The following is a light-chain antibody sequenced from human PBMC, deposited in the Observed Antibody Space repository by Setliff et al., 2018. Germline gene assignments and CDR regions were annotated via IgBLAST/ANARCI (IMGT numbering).Light chain of an antibody. Sequence: QSALTQPASVSGSPGQSITISRTGTSSDVGYYNYVSWYQQHPGKAPKLMIYEVSNRPSGVSNRFSGSKSGNTASLTISGLQAEDEADYYCSSYTSSSTRVFGTGTKVTVL. CDR2: EVS. CDR3: SSYTSSSTRV. J-gene: IGLJ1*01. CDR1: SSDVGYYNY. V-gene: IGLV2-14*01.